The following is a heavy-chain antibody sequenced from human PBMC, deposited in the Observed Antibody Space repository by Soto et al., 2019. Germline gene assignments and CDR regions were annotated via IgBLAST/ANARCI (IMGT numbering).Heavy chain of an antibody. CDR2: ISGSGGST. V-gene: IGHV3-23*01. CDR3: ARGPVDYYYDTFGLFDY. CDR1: GFTFSTYA. J-gene: IGHJ4*02. Sequence: PGGSLRLSCAASGFTFSTYAMSWVRQAPGKGLEWVSGISGSGGSTYYADSVKGRFSISRDSSKNTLYLQMNSLRAEDTAVYYCARGPVDYYYDTFGLFDYWGQGALVTVSS. D-gene: IGHD3-22*01.